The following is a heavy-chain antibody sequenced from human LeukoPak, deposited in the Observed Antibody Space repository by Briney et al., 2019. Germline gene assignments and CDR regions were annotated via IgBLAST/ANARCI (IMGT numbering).Heavy chain of an antibody. CDR3: ARSTVSRRIFDY. CDR1: GGSFSGYY. J-gene: IGHJ4*02. Sequence: SETLSLTCAVYGGSFSGYYWSWICQPPGKGLEWIGEIDHSGSTNYNPSLKSRVTISVDTSKNQFSLKLCSVTAADTAVYYCARSTVSRRIFDYWGQGTLVTVSS. D-gene: IGHD4-11*01. V-gene: IGHV4-34*01. CDR2: IDHSGST.